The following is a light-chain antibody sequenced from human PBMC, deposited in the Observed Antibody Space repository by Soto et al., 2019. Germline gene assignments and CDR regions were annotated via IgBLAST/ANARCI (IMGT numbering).Light chain of an antibody. Sequence: DIQMTQSPSSLSASVGDRVTITCRASQSISNYLNWYQQKPGQAPKLLIYAASSMQSGVPSRFSGSGSETDFTLTISSLQPDDYATYYCHQSFSPLWTFGQGTKVEV. CDR3: HQSFSPLWT. J-gene: IGKJ1*01. CDR2: AAS. CDR1: QSISNY. V-gene: IGKV1-39*01.